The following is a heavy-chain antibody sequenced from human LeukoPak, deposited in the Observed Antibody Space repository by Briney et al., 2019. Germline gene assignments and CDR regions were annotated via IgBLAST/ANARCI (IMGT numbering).Heavy chain of an antibody. V-gene: IGHV1-2*02. J-gene: IGHJ5*02. CDR2: INPNSGGT. CDR3: AREKRSYYDSSGYYYFGWFDP. CDR1: GYTFTGYY. D-gene: IGHD3-22*01. Sequence: GASVKVSCKASGYTFTGYYMHWGRQAPGQGLEWMGWINPNSGGTNYAQKFQGRVTMTRDTSISTAYMELSRLRSDDTAVYYCAREKRSYYDSSGYYYFGWFDPWGQGTLVTVSS.